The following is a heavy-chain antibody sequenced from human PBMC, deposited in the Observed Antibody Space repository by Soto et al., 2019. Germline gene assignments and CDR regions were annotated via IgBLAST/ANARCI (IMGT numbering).Heavy chain of an antibody. Sequence: QVQLVQSGAEVKKPGASVKVSCKASGYTYTSYGISWARQAPGQGLEWMGWISAYNGNTNYAQKLQGRVTMTTDTSTRTAYMELRSLRSDDTAVYYCVREQGYSGYEALVYYYGMDVWGQGTTVTVSS. CDR3: VREQGYSGYEALVYYYGMDV. J-gene: IGHJ6*02. CDR2: ISAYNGNT. D-gene: IGHD5-12*01. CDR1: GYTYTSYG. V-gene: IGHV1-18*01.